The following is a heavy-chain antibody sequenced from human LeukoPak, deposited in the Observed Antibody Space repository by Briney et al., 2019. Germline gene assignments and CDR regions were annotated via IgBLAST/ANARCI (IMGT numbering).Heavy chain of an antibody. V-gene: IGHV3-66*01. CDR3: ARENYYDSSGLTH. CDR2: IYSGGRT. CDR1: GFTVSSNY. Sequence: PGGSLRLSCAASGFTVSSNYMSWVRQAPGKGLEWVSVIYSGGRTYYADSVKGRFTISRDNSKNTLYLQMNSLRAEDTAVYYCARENYYDSSGLTHWGQGTLVTVSS. J-gene: IGHJ4*02. D-gene: IGHD3-22*01.